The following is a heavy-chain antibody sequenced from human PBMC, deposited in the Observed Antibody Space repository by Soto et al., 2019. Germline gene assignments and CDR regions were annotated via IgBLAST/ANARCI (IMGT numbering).Heavy chain of an antibody. D-gene: IGHD2-2*01. CDR2: IYHSGST. CDR3: ARALYCSSTSCYGGSPGGYSSSWKYFDY. J-gene: IGHJ4*02. Sequence: SETLSLTCAVSGGSISSSNWWSWVRQPPGKGLEWIGEIYHSGSTNYNPSLKSRVTISVDKSKNQFSLKLSSVTAADTAVYYCARALYCSSTSCYGGSPGGYSSSWKYFDYWGQGALVTVSS. V-gene: IGHV4-4*02. CDR1: GGSISSSNW.